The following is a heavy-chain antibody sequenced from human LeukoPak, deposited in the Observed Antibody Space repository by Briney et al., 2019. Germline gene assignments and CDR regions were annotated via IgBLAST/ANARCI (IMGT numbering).Heavy chain of an antibody. J-gene: IGHJ4*02. Sequence: GGSLRLSCAASGLSFSDYSMSWIRQVPGKGLEWVSYMSHTGETIYYADSVKGRFTISRDNTKNLLYLQMNSLRGDDTAVYYCAGDVGRSWAWYFDYWGQGTLVSVSS. CDR2: MSHTGETI. V-gene: IGHV3-11*01. CDR3: AGDVGRSWAWYFDY. CDR1: GLSFSDYS. D-gene: IGHD6-13*01.